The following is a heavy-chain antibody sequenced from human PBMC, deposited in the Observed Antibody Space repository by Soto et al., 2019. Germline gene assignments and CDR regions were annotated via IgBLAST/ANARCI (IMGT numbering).Heavy chain of an antibody. Sequence: QVQLVQSGAEVKKPGSSVKVSCKASGGTFSSYAISWVRQAPGQGLEWMRGIIPIFGTANYAQKFQGRVTITADESTSTAYMELSSLRSEDTAVDYWARTMLSGRATSFDYWGQGTLVTVSS. CDR1: GGTFSSYA. CDR2: IIPIFGTA. V-gene: IGHV1-69*01. D-gene: IGHD1-26*01. CDR3: ARTMLSGRATSFDY. J-gene: IGHJ4*02.